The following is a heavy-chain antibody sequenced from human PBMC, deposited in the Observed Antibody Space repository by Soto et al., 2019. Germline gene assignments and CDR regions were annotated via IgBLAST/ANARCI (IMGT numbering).Heavy chain of an antibody. Sequence: EVQLLESGGGLVQPGGSLRLSCAASGFTFSSYAMSWVRQAPGKGLEWVSDISGSGGSTYYADSVKGRFTISRDNSRNTLYLQMKMLRAEGKDASDCANGHWFDAFDIWGQGTMVTVSS. CDR3: ANGHWFDAFDI. CDR1: GFTFSSYA. CDR2: ISGSGGST. V-gene: IGHV3-23*01. D-gene: IGHD3-9*01. J-gene: IGHJ3*02.